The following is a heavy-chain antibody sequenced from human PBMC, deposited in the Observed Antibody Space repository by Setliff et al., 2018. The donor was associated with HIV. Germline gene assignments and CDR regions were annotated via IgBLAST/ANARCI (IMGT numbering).Heavy chain of an antibody. V-gene: IGHV4-31*03. J-gene: IGHJ6*03. CDR2: IHYSGST. CDR3: ARDRSHPPYYMDV. CDR1: GGSISSAAYY. Sequence: SETLSLTCTVSGGSISSAAYYWSWIRQHPGKGLEWIGHIHYSGSTNYNPSLKSRVTISVDTSKNQFSLKLTSVTAADTAVYYCARDRSHPPYYMDVWGKGTTVTVS.